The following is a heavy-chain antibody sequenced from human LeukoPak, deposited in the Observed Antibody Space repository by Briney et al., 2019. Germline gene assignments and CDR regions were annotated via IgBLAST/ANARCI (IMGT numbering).Heavy chain of an antibody. Sequence: SETLSLTCTVSGCSISSYYWSWLRQPPGKGLEWLGYIYYGGSTNYNPSLKSRVTISVDTSKNQFSLKLSSVTAADTAVYYCARAHYYDSSGRNWFDPWGQGTLVTVSS. CDR2: IYYGGST. J-gene: IGHJ5*02. V-gene: IGHV4-59*01. CDR3: ARAHYYDSSGRNWFDP. CDR1: GCSISSYY. D-gene: IGHD3-22*01.